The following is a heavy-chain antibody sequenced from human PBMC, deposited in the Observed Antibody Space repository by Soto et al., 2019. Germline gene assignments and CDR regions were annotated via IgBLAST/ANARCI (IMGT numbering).Heavy chain of an antibody. V-gene: IGHV3-30*18. CDR2: ISYDGSNK. CDR3: AKDRIPDY. Sequence: QVQLVESGGGVVQPGRSLRLSCAASGFTFSSYGMHWVRQAPGKGLEWVAVISYDGSNKYYADSVKGRFTISRDNSKNTLYLQMNSLIAEDTAVYYCAKDRIPDYWGQGTLVTVSS. J-gene: IGHJ4*02. CDR1: GFTFSSYG.